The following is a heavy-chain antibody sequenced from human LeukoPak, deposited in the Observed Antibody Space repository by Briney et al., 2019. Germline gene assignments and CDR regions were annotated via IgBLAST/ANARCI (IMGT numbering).Heavy chain of an antibody. CDR1: GGSISSSSYY. V-gene: IGHV4-39*07. CDR2: IYYSGST. CDR3: ARDGGIRYFDWLTP. Sequence: SETLSLTCTVSGGSISSSSYYWGWIRQPPGKGLEWIGSIYYSGSTYYNPSLKSRVTISVDTSKNQFSLKLSSVTAADTAVYYCARDGGIRYFDWLTPWGQGTLVTVSS. D-gene: IGHD3-9*01. J-gene: IGHJ5*02.